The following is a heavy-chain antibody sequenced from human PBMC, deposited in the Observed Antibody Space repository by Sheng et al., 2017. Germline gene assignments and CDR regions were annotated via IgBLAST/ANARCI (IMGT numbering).Heavy chain of an antibody. V-gene: IGHV4-34*02. D-gene: IGHD3-16*02. J-gene: IGHJ4*02. CDR2: INHNGNT. CDR3: ARDPIDHAIDN. Sequence: QVQLQQWGAGLLKPSETLSLTCSVFGGSFSAYYWSWIRQTPGKGLEWIGEINHNGNTNYAPSLKSRVTISIDTSRSQFSLKLTSVTAADSGVYHCARDPIDHAIDNWGQGTLVSVSS. CDR1: GGSFSAYY.